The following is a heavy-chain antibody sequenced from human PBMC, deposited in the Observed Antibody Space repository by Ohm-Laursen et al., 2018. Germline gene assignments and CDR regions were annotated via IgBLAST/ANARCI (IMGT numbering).Heavy chain of an antibody. CDR1: GFSVSSYD. V-gene: IGHV3-21*01. CDR3: ARGTGGVGAYYYYYGMDV. Sequence: SLRLSCAASGFSVSSYDMNWVRQAPGKGLEWISYISETSSHIYDADSVRGRFTVARDIAKNSLYLQMNSLRAEDTAVYYCARGTGGVGAYYYYYGMDVWGQGTTVTVSS. CDR2: ISETSSHI. D-gene: IGHD1-26*01. J-gene: IGHJ6*02.